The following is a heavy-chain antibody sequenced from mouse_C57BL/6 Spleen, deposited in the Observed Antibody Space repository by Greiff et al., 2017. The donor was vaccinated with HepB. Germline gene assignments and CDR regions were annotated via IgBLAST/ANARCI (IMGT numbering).Heavy chain of an antibody. CDR2: INPNNGGT. V-gene: IGHV1-26*01. J-gene: IGHJ2*01. D-gene: IGHD2-1*01. CDR1: GYTFTDYY. Sequence: EVQLQQSGPELVKPGASVKISCKASGYTFTDYYMNWVKQSHGKSLEWIGDINPNNGGTSYNQKFKGKATLTVDKSSSTAYMELRSLTSEDSAVYYCARGEHADGNYFYWGQGTTLTVSS. CDR3: ARGEHADGNYFY.